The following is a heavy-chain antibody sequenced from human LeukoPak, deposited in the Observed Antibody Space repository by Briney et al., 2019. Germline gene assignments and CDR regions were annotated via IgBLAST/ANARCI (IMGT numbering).Heavy chain of an antibody. Sequence: SETLSLTCTVSGGSISTSSYYWGWVRQPPGKGLEWIGNIFYSGSTYYSPSLKSRVTISVDTSKNQFSLKLSSVTAADTAVYYCARGTSTRRIIVYDFWSGYLALNWFDPWGQGTLVTVSS. V-gene: IGHV4-39*07. CDR3: ARGTSTRRIIVYDFWSGYLALNWFDP. CDR1: GGSISTSSYY. J-gene: IGHJ5*02. CDR2: IFYSGST. D-gene: IGHD3-3*01.